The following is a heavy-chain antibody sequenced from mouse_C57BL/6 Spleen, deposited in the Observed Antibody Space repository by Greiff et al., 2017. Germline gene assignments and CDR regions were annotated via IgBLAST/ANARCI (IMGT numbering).Heavy chain of an antibody. CDR2: IYPGDGDT. CDR3: AKPNWDEFAY. V-gene: IGHV1-82*01. D-gene: IGHD4-1*02. Sequence: VQLQQSGPELVKPGASVTISCKASGYAFSSSWMNWVKQRPGKGLEWIGRIYPGDGDTNYNGKFTGKATLTADKSSSTAYMQLSSLTSEDSAVYFCAKPNWDEFAYWGQGTLVTVSA. CDR1: GYAFSSSW. J-gene: IGHJ3*01.